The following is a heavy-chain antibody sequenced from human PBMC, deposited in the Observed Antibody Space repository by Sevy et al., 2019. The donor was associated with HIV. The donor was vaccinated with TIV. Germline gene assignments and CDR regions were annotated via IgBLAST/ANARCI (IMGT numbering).Heavy chain of an antibody. CDR2: IKQDGSEK. D-gene: IGHD3-16*01. J-gene: IGHJ4*02. CDR1: GFNFSTYW. Sequence: GGSLRLSCGVFGFNFSTYWMSWVRQAPGKGLEWVANIKQDGSEKYYLDSLKGRFTISRDKAKKSLYLQMNSLTAEDTAVYYCAREGVEADLGFDYWGQGTLVTVSS. V-gene: IGHV3-7*03. CDR3: AREGVEADLGFDY.